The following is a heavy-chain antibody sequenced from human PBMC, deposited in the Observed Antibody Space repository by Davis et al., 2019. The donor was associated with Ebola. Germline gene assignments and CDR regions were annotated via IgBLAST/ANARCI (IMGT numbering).Heavy chain of an antibody. V-gene: IGHV3-23*01. Sequence: PGGSLRLSCAASEFTFSSYTMGWVRQAPGKGLEWVSGISSSGGSTYYADSVKGRFTISRDNPKNTLYLQVNSLRAEDTAVYYCAKVRSPYYYYGMDVWGQGTTVTVSS. J-gene: IGHJ6*02. D-gene: IGHD6-6*01. CDR2: ISSSGGST. CDR3: AKVRSPYYYYGMDV. CDR1: EFTFSSYT.